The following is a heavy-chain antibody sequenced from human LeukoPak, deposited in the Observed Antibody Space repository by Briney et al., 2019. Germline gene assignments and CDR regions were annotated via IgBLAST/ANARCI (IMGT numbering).Heavy chain of an antibody. V-gene: IGHV3-11*01. Sequence: GGSLRLSCAAAGFTFSGYYMSWIRQAPGKGLEWVSYISSSGSTIYYADSVKGRFTISRDNAKNSLYMQMNSLRAEDTALYYCARIQLWGPGDAFDIWGQGTMVTVSS. CDR2: ISSSGSTI. CDR1: GFTFSGYY. J-gene: IGHJ3*02. D-gene: IGHD5-18*01. CDR3: ARIQLWGPGDAFDI.